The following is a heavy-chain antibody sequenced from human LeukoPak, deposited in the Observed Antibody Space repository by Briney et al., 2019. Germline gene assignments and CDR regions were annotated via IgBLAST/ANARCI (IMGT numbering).Heavy chain of an antibody. CDR3: ARDSPLRYFDWGLYNWFDP. V-gene: IGHV3-74*01. J-gene: IGHJ5*02. CDR2: INSDGSST. D-gene: IGHD3-9*01. CDR1: GFTFSSFW. Sequence: GGSLRLSCAASGFTFSSFWMHWVRQAPGKGLVWFSRINSDGSSTSYADSVKGRFTISRDNAKNTLYLQMNSLRAEDTAVYYCARDSPLRYFDWGLYNWFDPWGQGTLVTVSS.